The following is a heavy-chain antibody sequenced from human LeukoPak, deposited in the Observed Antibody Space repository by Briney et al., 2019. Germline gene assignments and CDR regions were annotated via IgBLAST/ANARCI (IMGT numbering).Heavy chain of an antibody. CDR2: ISSSGDTT. CDR3: AKVKALDAVASYFDY. J-gene: IGHJ4*02. CDR1: GFVFSTYA. D-gene: IGHD2-8*01. V-gene: IGHV3-23*01. Sequence: PGGSLRLSCAASGFVFSTYAMGWARQAPGKGLEWVSAISSSGDTTYYADSVKGQFTISRDNSKNTLDLQMSSLRAEDTAMYHCAKVKALDAVASYFDYWGQGTLVTVSS.